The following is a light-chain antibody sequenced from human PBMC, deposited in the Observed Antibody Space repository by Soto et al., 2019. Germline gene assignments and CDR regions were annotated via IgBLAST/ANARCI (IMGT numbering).Light chain of an antibody. CDR3: QVWDTTSNPEGV. J-gene: IGLJ3*02. V-gene: IGLV3-21*04. Sequence: SYKLTQPPSVSETPGKTATITCGGSNIGSKSVNWYQQKPGQAPVLIMFYDRVRPSGIPARFSGSNSGNTATLTISGVEVGDEADYYCQVWDTTSNPEGVFGGGTKLTVL. CDR2: YDR. CDR1: NIGSKS.